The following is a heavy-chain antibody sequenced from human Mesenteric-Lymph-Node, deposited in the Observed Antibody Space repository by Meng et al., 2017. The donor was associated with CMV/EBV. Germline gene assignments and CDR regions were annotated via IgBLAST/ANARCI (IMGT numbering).Heavy chain of an antibody. D-gene: IGHD2-15*01. V-gene: IGHV3-23*01. CDR3: ARGGQEVPATRRFDY. Sequence: GESLKISCEVSGFTFSDYAMHWIRQAPGKRLEWVSIIGTGGGAIQYEDSVKGRFTISRDNSKNTLYLQMDSLRVEDTAIYFCARGGQEVPATRRFDYWGQGTLVTVSS. CDR2: IGTGGGAI. J-gene: IGHJ4*02. CDR1: GFTFSDYA.